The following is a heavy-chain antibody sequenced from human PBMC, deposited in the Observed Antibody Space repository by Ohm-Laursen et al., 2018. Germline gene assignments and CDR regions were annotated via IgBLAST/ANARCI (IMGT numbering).Heavy chain of an antibody. D-gene: IGHD1-26*01. CDR3: ASALSGPEYFQH. Sequence: SETLSLTCAVYGGSFSGHYWSWIRQPPGKGLEWIGYIHHTGYTTYNPSLKSRVTISVDTSKKQFSLKLNSVTAADTAVYYCASALSGPEYFQHWGQGTLVTVSS. J-gene: IGHJ1*01. CDR1: GGSFSGHY. V-gene: IGHV4-34*01. CDR2: IHHTGYT.